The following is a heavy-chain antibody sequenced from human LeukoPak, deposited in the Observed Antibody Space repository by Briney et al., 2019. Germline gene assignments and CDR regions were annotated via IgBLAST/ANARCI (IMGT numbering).Heavy chain of an antibody. V-gene: IGHV1-2*02. CDR1: GYTFTGYY. CDR2: INPNSGGT. Sequence: GASVKVSCKASGYTFTGYYMHWVRQAPGQGLEWMGWINPNSGGTNYARKFQGRVTMTRDTSISTAYVELSRLRSDDTAVYYCARGYCSGGSCYSHRPFDYWGQGTLVTVSS. D-gene: IGHD2-15*01. CDR3: ARGYCSGGSCYSHRPFDY. J-gene: IGHJ4*02.